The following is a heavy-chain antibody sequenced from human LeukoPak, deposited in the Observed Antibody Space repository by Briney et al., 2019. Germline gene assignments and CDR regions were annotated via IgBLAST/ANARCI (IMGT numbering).Heavy chain of an antibody. J-gene: IGHJ4*02. D-gene: IGHD3-10*01. CDR2: IKQDGSEK. V-gene: IGHV3-7*01. CDR1: GFTFSSYW. Sequence: PGGSLRLSCAASGFTFSSYWMSWVRQAPGKGLEWVANIKQDGSEKYYVDSVKGRFTISRDNAKNSLYLQMSSLRAEDTAVYYCARTPPAVRGVNFDYWGQGTLVTVSS. CDR3: ARTPPAVRGVNFDY.